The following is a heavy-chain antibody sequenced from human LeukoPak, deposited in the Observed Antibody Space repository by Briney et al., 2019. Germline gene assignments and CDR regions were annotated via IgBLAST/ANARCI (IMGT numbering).Heavy chain of an antibody. J-gene: IGHJ6*04. V-gene: IGHV3-21*05. CDR1: GFTFSSYA. CDR2: ISGSSNDI. CDR3: AELGITMIGGV. D-gene: IGHD3-10*02. Sequence: GGSLRLSCAASGFTFSSYAMSWVRQAPGKGLEWVSYISGSSNDINYADSVKGRFTVSRDNTKNSLFLQMNSLRVEDTAVYYCAELGITMIGGVWGKGTTVTISS.